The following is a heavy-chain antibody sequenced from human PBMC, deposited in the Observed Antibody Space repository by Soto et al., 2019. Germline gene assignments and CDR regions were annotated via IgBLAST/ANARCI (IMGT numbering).Heavy chain of an antibody. V-gene: IGHV1-18*01. CDR2: ISAYNGNT. D-gene: IGHD6-6*01. J-gene: IGHJ1*01. CDR3: ARDFPYSSSLYFHH. CDR1: RYTFTSYG. Sequence: AAVKVSCKASRYTFTSYGISWVRQAPGQGLEWMGWISAYNGNTNYAQKLQGRVTMTTDTSTSTAYMELRSLRSDDTAVYYCARDFPYSSSLYFHHCGQGTLVTVSS.